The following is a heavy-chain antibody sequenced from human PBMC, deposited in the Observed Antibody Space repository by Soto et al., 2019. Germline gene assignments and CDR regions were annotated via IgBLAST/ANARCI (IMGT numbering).Heavy chain of an antibody. CDR2: INPNSGGT. D-gene: IGHD6-19*01. CDR1: GYTFTGYY. V-gene: IGHV1-2*04. CDR3: ATSRGSIAVASETEYYFDY. Sequence: ASVKVSCKASGYTFTGYYMHWVRQAPGQGLEWMGWINPNSGGTNYAQKFQGWVTMTRDTSISTAYMELSRLRSDDTAVYYCATSRGSIAVASETEYYFDYWGQGTLVTVSS. J-gene: IGHJ4*02.